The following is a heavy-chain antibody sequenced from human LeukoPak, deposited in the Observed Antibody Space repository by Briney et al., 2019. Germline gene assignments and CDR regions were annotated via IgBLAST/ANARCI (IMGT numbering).Heavy chain of an antibody. CDR3: ARGFGELLWPNYYYYGMDV. CDR1: GFTFSSYE. Sequence: GGSLRLSCAASGFTFSSYEMNWVRQAPGKGLEWVSYISSSDSTIYYADSVKGRFTISRDNAKNSLYLQMNSLRAEDTAVYYYARGFGELLWPNYYYYGMDVWGKGTTVTVSS. D-gene: IGHD3-10*01. J-gene: IGHJ6*04. CDR2: ISSSDSTI. V-gene: IGHV3-48*03.